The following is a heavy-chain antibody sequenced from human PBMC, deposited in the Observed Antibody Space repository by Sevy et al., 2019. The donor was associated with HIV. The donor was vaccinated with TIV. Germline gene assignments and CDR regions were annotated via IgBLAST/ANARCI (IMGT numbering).Heavy chain of an antibody. J-gene: IGHJ6*02. D-gene: IGHD3-10*01. Sequence: ASVKVSCKASGYTFSNYYMDWVRQAPGQGLEWMGRINPNSGGTNYAQKFQGRVTMTRDTSIRTAYMELTRLGSDDTAVYYCARERITMVEGVFITTYYHYGMDVLGQGTTVTVSS. CDR2: INPNSGGT. V-gene: IGHV1-2*06. CDR3: ARERITMVEGVFITTYYHYGMDV. CDR1: GYTFSNYY.